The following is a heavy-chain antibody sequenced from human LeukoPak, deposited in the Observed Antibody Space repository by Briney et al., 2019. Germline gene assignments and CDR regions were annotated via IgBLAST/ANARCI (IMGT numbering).Heavy chain of an antibody. CDR1: GYTFTSYD. CDR3: ARGPFGTGSYFDF. Sequence: ASVKVSCKASGYTFTSYDINWVRQATGQGLERMGWMNPNSGDTGYAQKFQGRVTMTRDTSISTAYMDLSSLRSEDTAVYYCARGPFGTGSYFDFWGQGTLVTVSS. CDR2: MNPNSGDT. V-gene: IGHV1-8*01. J-gene: IGHJ4*02. D-gene: IGHD3-10*01.